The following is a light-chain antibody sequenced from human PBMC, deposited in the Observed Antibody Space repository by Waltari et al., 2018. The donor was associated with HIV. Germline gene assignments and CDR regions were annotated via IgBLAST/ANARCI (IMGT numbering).Light chain of an antibody. Sequence: SALTQPPSASGSVGQSVSISCTGTRSDVGAYDYVPWYHQHPGKATKVIIYEFNNRPSGVPLLFSGSKSGNTTSLTVAGLQADDEADYFCSSYGGTDTYVFGSGTKVSVL. CDR3: SSYGGTDTYV. CDR1: RSDVGAYDY. V-gene: IGLV2-8*01. J-gene: IGLJ1*01. CDR2: EFN.